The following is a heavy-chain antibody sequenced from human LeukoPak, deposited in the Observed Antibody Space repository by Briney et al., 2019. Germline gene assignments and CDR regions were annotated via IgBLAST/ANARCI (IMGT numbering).Heavy chain of an antibody. CDR2: IYTTGST. J-gene: IGHJ5*02. CDR1: GGSINSGSFY. V-gene: IGHV4-61*02. CDR3: AREDRYCGGDCSS. Sequence: PSQTLSLTCTVSGGSINSGSFYWSWIRQPAGKGLEWIGRIYTTGSTNYNPSLESRVTISVDTSKNQFSLKLSSVTAADTAVYYCAREDRYCGGDCSSWGQGTLVTVSS. D-gene: IGHD2-21*01.